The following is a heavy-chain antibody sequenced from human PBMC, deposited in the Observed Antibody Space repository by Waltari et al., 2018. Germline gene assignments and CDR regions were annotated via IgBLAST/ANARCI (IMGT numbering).Heavy chain of an antibody. V-gene: IGHV4-59*01. Sequence: VQLQESGPGLVKPSATLSLSCDVSGDSTPSNFWSWIRQAPGKGLEWIGYMYFSGTPNYNPSLKSRVTISIDTSKNHFSLNLRSVTAADTAIYYCARLPRGSVIIGAFDIWGQGTQVTVSS. J-gene: IGHJ3*02. CDR3: ARLPRGSVIIGAFDI. CDR2: MYFSGTP. D-gene: IGHD3-22*01. CDR1: GDSTPSNF.